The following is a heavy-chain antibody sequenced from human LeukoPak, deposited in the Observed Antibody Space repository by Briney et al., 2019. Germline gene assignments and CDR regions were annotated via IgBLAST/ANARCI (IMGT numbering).Heavy chain of an antibody. V-gene: IGHV3-66*02. Sequence: PGGSLRLSCVASGFTVSSNYMSWVRQAPGKGLEWVSVIYSGGSTYYADSVKGRFTISRDNSKNTLYLQMNSLRAEDTAVYYCARDLCSYDSSGYYFYWGQGTLVTVSS. CDR2: IYSGGST. D-gene: IGHD3-22*01. J-gene: IGHJ4*02. CDR1: GFTVSSNY. CDR3: ARDLCSYDSSGYYFY.